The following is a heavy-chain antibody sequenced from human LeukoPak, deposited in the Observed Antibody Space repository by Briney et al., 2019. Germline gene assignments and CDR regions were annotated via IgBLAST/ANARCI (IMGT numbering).Heavy chain of an antibody. Sequence: ASVKVSCKASAGTFTSYAIRWVGQPPAQGLEWMGGTIPMFGGGKYAKKFQGRVTITADKSTSTAYMELSSLRSEDTAVYYCARVPDIVVVPADPQSYYYYYGMEVWGQGTTVTVSS. V-gene: IGHV1-69*06. J-gene: IGHJ6*02. CDR2: TIPMFGGG. CDR3: ARVPDIVVVPADPQSYYYYYGMEV. CDR1: AGTFTSYA. D-gene: IGHD2-2*01.